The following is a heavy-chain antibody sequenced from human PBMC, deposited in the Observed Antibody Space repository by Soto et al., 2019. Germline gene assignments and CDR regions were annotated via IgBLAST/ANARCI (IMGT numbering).Heavy chain of an antibody. Sequence: HPGGSLRLSCAASGFTFSSYAMHWVRQAPGKGLEWVAVISYDGSNKYYADSVKGRFTISRDNSKNTLYLQMNSLRAEDTAVYYCARDTGLRKTDFWSGYSKNYYYYGMDFWGQGNTVTVS. J-gene: IGHJ6*02. CDR3: ARDTGLRKTDFWSGYSKNYYYYGMDF. CDR2: ISYDGSNK. D-gene: IGHD3-3*01. V-gene: IGHV3-30-3*01. CDR1: GFTFSSYA.